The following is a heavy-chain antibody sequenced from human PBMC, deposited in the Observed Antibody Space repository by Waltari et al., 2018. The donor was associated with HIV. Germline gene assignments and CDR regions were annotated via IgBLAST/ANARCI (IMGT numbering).Heavy chain of an antibody. Sequence: ELQLVESGGGLVQPGGSLTLSCAASGFTFRLFWTSWVRQAPGKGREWVANIKQDGSEKHYVDSVKGRFTISRDNAKKSLYLQMNSLRAEDTAVYYWARMGLMMYAIGAFDIWGQGTMVTVSS. J-gene: IGHJ3*02. CDR2: IKQDGSEK. CDR3: ARMGLMMYAIGAFDI. CDR1: GFTFRLFW. V-gene: IGHV3-7*01. D-gene: IGHD2-8*01.